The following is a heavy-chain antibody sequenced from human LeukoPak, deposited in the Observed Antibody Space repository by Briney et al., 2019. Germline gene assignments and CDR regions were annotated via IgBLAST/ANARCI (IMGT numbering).Heavy chain of an antibody. D-gene: IGHD4-11*01. CDR3: ARGQDDYSSFYTWFDP. J-gene: IGHJ5*02. CDR2: IYYSGNT. CDR1: GGSISSGGYY. V-gene: IGHV4-31*03. Sequence: SETLSLTCTVSGGSISSGGYYWSWIRQHPGKGLEWIGYIYYSGNTYYSPSLKSRLTISIETSKNQFSLKLRSVTAADTAVYYCARGQDDYSSFYTWFDPWGQGTLVTVSS.